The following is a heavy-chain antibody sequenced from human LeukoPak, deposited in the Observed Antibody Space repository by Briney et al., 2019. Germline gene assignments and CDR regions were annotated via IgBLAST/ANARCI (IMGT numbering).Heavy chain of an antibody. Sequence: PSETLSLTCTVSGGSISSSSYYWGWIRQPPGKGLEWIGSIYYSGSTYYNPSLKSRVTISVDTSKNQFSLKLSPVTAADTAVYYCARREWVGGWFDPWGQGTLVTVSS. CDR2: IYYSGST. CDR3: ARREWVGGWFDP. CDR1: GGSISSSSYY. V-gene: IGHV4-39*01. J-gene: IGHJ5*02. D-gene: IGHD3-3*01.